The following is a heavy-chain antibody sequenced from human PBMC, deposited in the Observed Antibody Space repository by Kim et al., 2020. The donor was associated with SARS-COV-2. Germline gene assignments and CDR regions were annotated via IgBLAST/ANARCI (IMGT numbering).Heavy chain of an antibody. CDR2: GST. D-gene: IGHD4-17*01. CDR3: ARLDGDYDY. Sequence: GSTYYNPSLKSRVTISVDTSKNQFSLKLSSVTAADTAVYYCARLDGDYDYWGQGTLVTVSS. V-gene: IGHV4-39*01. J-gene: IGHJ4*02.